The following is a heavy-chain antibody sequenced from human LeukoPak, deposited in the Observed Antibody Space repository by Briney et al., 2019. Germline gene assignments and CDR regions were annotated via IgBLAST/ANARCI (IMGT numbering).Heavy chain of an antibody. J-gene: IGHJ6*02. Sequence: ASVKVSCKASGYTFTSYDINWVRQATGQGLEWMGWMNPNSGNTGYAQKFQGRVTMTRNTSISTAYMELSSLRSEDTAVYYCARRAMVRGVKGNYYYGMDVWGQGTTVTVSS. V-gene: IGHV1-8*01. CDR2: MNPNSGNT. CDR1: GYTFTSYD. CDR3: ARRAMVRGVKGNYYYGMDV. D-gene: IGHD3-10*01.